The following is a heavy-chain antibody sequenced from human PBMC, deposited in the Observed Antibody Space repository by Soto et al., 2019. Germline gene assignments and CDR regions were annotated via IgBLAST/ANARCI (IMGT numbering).Heavy chain of an antibody. Sequence: SETLSLTCTVSGGSVISGDYYWSCIRQPPGKGLEWIGYIYNTGSSKYNPSLKSRVTISVDTSKNQFSLKLSSVTAADTAVYYCARGVAAADCWGQGTLVTVSS. CDR1: GGSVISGDYY. J-gene: IGHJ4*02. V-gene: IGHV4-61*08. D-gene: IGHD6-13*01. CDR3: ARGVAAADC. CDR2: IYNTGSS.